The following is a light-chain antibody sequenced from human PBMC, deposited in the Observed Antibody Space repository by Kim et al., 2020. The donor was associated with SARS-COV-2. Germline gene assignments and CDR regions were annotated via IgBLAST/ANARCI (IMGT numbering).Light chain of an antibody. Sequence: RVTISCTGSSSNIGAGYDVHWYQQLPGTAPKLLIYGNSNRPSGVPDRFSGSKSGTSASLAITGLQAGDEADYYGQSYDSSLSGSVFGGGTQLTVL. CDR2: GNS. V-gene: IGLV1-40*01. J-gene: IGLJ2*01. CDR3: QSYDSSLSGSV. CDR1: SSNIGAGYD.